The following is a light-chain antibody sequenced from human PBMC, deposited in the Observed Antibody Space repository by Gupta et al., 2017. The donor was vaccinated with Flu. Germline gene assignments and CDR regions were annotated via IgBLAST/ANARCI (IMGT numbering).Light chain of an antibody. J-gene: IGKJ1*01. CDR1: QSVSSNY. CDR3: QQYGSSPWT. V-gene: IGKV3-20*01. CDR2: GAS. Sequence: EIVLTQSTGTLPLSPGERATLSCRASQSVSSNYLAWYQQKPGQAPRLLIYGASRRATGIPDTFSGSGSEADFTLTISRLEPEDFAVYYCQQYGSSPWTFGQGTKVETK.